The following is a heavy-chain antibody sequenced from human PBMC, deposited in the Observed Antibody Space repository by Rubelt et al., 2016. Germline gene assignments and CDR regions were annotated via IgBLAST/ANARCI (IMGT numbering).Heavy chain of an antibody. CDR3: ARGSPGDY. V-gene: IGHV3-23*04. Sequence: VQLVESGGGVVQPGRSLRLSCAASGFTFSSYYMSWVRQAPGMGLEWVSTISYSGDTTYYADSVKGRLTISRDNTKNTGYLQMGSLRAEDTAVYYCARGSPGDYWGQGTLVTVSS. CDR2: ISYSGDTT. CDR1: GFTFSSYY. J-gene: IGHJ4*02.